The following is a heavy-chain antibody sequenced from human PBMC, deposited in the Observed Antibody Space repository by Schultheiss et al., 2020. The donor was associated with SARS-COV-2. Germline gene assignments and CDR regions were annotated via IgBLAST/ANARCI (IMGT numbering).Heavy chain of an antibody. CDR3: ARGGPVGATYYYYYYMDV. D-gene: IGHD1-26*01. J-gene: IGHJ6*03. Sequence: ASVKVSCKASGYTFTGYYMHWVRQAPGQGLEWMGWINPNSGGTNYAQKFQGRVTMTRDTSISTAYMELSRLRSDDTAVYYCARGGPVGATYYYYYYMDVWGKGTTVTVSS. V-gene: IGHV1-2*02. CDR1: GYTFTGYY. CDR2: INPNSGGT.